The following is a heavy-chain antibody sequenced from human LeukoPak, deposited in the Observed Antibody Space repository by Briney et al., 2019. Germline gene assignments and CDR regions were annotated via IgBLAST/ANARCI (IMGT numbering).Heavy chain of an antibody. CDR1: GFTVSSNY. CDR3: ARVVVAATHWFDP. D-gene: IGHD2-15*01. Sequence: GGSLRLSCAASGFTVSSNYMSWVRQAPGKGLEWVSVIYSGGSTYYADSVKGRLTISRDNSKNTLYLQMSSLRAEDTAVYYCARVVVAATHWFDPWGQGTLVTVSS. CDR2: IYSGGST. J-gene: IGHJ5*02. V-gene: IGHV3-66*01.